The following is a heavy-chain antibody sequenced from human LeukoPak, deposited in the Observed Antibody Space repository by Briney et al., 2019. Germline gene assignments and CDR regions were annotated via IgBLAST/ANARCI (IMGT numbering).Heavy chain of an antibody. CDR1: GFTFSSDV. CDR2: ISASGGTT. D-gene: IGHD6-25*01. Sequence: GGSLRLACAASGFTFSSDVMTWVRQAPGKGLEWVSVISASGGTTYYADSVEGRFTISRDNSRNTLYLQMNSLRAEDTAVYYCAKGQRLRNDYWGQGTLVTVSS. V-gene: IGHV3-23*01. CDR3: AKGQRLRNDY. J-gene: IGHJ4*02.